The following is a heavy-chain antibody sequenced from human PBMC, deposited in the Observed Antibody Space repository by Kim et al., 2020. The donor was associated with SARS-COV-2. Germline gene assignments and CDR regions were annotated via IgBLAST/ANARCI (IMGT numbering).Heavy chain of an antibody. Sequence: AASVKGRFTISRDNSKNTLYLQMNSLRAEDTAVYYCARDSNTVEYYGMDVWGQGTTVTVSS. J-gene: IGHJ6*02. D-gene: IGHD4-17*01. CDR3: ARDSNTVEYYGMDV. V-gene: IGHV3-33*01.